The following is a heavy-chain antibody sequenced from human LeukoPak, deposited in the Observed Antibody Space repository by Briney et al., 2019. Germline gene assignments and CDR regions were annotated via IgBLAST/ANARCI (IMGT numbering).Heavy chain of an antibody. CDR1: GYTFTDYY. Sequence: ASVKVSCKASGYTFTDYYMHWVRQAPGQGLEWMGWTNPKSGDTHYAQKFQGRVTMTRDTSISTAYMELSRLRSDETAVYYCARTYYYGSGSYSEGAFNIWGQGTMVTVSS. D-gene: IGHD3-10*01. V-gene: IGHV1-2*02. CDR2: TNPKSGDT. J-gene: IGHJ3*02. CDR3: ARTYYYGSGSYSEGAFNI.